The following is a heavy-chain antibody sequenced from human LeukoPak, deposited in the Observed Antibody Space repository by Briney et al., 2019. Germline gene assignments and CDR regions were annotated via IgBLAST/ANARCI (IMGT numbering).Heavy chain of an antibody. D-gene: IGHD1-26*01. CDR3: AKDIGYSGSHAHAFDI. CDR1: GFTFDDYA. Sequence: GRSLRLSCAASGFTFDDYAMHWVRQAPGKGLEWVSGISWNSGSIGYADSVKGRFTISRDNAKNSLYLQMNSLRAEDTALYYCAKDIGYSGSHAHAFDIWGQGTMVTVSS. CDR2: ISWNSGSI. V-gene: IGHV3-9*01. J-gene: IGHJ3*02.